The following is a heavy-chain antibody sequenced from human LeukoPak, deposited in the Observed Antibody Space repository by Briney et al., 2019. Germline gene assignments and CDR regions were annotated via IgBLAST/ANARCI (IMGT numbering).Heavy chain of an antibody. CDR1: GGTFSSYA. D-gene: IGHD3-22*01. CDR2: IIPIFGTA. CDR3: ARDRYYDNSGFYFESEY. Sequence: GASVKVSCKASGGTFSSYAISWVRQAPGQGLEWMGGIIPIFGTANYAQKFQGRVTITADESTSTAYMELSSLRSEDTAVYYCARDRYYDNSGFYFESEYWGQGTLVTVSS. J-gene: IGHJ4*02. V-gene: IGHV1-69*13.